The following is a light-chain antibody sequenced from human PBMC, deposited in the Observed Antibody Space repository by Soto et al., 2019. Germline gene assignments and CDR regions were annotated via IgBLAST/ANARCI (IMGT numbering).Light chain of an antibody. V-gene: IGKV3-15*01. Sequence: EIVMTQSPATLSVSPGERATLSCRASQSVSRNLAWFQQKPGQAPRVLIYGISTRAAGIPARFSGSGSGTEFTLTISSLQSEDFAVYYCQQYNNWPLTFGQGTRLEIK. CDR2: GIS. J-gene: IGKJ5*01. CDR1: QSVSRN. CDR3: QQYNNWPLT.